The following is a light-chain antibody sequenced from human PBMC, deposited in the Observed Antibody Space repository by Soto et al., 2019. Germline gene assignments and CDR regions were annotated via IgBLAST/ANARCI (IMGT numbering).Light chain of an antibody. CDR3: QQSYGAPRT. CDR2: ATS. CDR1: QSIGSY. V-gene: IGKV1-39*01. J-gene: IGKJ1*01. Sequence: DIQMTQSPSSLSAFIGDRVTITCRASQSIGSYLHWYQQKPGKAPKLLIYATSSLQGGVPSRFSGSGSGTDFTLTISSLQPEDFATYYCQQSYGAPRTFGQGTKVEIE.